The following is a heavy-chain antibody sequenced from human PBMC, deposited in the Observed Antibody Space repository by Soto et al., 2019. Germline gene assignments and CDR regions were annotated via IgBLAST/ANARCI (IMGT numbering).Heavy chain of an antibody. Sequence: EVQVVESGGGLVQPGGSPRLSCTASGFTFSNFAMNWVRQAPGKGLECVAYISSSASTIFYAESVKGRFTISRDNAKNSLYLQMNSLTDEDTGVYYCARPSYSSGYYWGQGTLVTVAS. V-gene: IGHV3-48*02. J-gene: IGHJ4*02. CDR2: ISSSASTI. D-gene: IGHD6-19*01. CDR1: GFTFSNFA. CDR3: ARPSYSSGYY.